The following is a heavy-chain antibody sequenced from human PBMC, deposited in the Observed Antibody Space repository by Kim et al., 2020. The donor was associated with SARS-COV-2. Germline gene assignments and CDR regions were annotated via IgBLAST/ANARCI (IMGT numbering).Heavy chain of an antibody. V-gene: IGHV4-31*02. CDR3: ARGGGHYRPRSGMDV. D-gene: IGHD3-10*01. Sequence: PSLKRRVTISVDPSKNQFSLKLSSGTAAETAVYYCARGGGHYRPRSGMDVWGQGTTVTVSS. J-gene: IGHJ6*02.